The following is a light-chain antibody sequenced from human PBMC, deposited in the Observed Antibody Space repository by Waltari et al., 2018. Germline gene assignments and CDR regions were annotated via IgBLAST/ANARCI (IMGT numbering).Light chain of an antibody. CDR2: LNSDGSH. V-gene: IGLV4-69*01. CDR1: SGHRRYP. CDR3: QTWGTGEV. Sequence: QLVLTQSPSASAPLGASVKLTCTLSSGHRRYPIDWHQQQPEKGPRYLMKLNSDGSHSKGDGIPDRFSGSSSGAERYLTISSLQSEDEADYYCQTWGTGEVFGGGTKLTVL. J-gene: IGLJ3*02.